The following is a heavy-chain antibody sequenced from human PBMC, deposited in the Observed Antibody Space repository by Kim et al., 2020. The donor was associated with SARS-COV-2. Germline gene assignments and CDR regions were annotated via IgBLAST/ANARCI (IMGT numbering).Heavy chain of an antibody. V-gene: IGHV4-59*01. CDR1: GGSISSYY. CDR3: ARDNRRGDILTGFDY. J-gene: IGHJ4*02. Sequence: SETLSLTCTVSGGSISSYYWSWIRQPPGKGLEWIGYIYYSGSTNYNPSLKSRVTISVDTSKNQFSLKLSSVTAADTAVYYCARDNRRGDILTGFDYWGQGTLVTVSS. CDR2: IYYSGST. D-gene: IGHD3-9*01.